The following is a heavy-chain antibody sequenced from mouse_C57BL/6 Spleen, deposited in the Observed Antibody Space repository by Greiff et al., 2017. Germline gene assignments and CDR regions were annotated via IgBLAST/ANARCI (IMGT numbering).Heavy chain of an antibody. D-gene: IGHD2-3*01. CDR1: GYTFTDYN. CDR3: ARGWWLLQYFDY. CDR2: INPNNGGT. V-gene: IGHV1-22*01. Sequence: VQLQQSGPELVKPGASVKMSCKASGYTFTDYNMHWVKQSHGKSLEWIGYINPNNGGTSYNQKFKGKATLTVTKSSSTAYMELRSLTSEDSAVYYCARGWWLLQYFDYWGQGTTLTVSS. J-gene: IGHJ2*01.